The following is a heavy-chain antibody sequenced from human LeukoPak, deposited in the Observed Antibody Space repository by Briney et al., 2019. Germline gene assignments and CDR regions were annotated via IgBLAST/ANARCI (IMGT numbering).Heavy chain of an antibody. CDR2: ISSSSSYI. V-gene: IGHV3-21*01. CDR3: ARDSALLWFGESTKIPFDY. CDR1: GFTFSSYS. D-gene: IGHD3-10*01. Sequence: PGGSLRLSCAASGFTFSSYSMNWVRQAPGKGLEWVSSISSSSSYIYYADSVKGRFTISRDNAKNSLYLQMNSLRAEDTAVYYCARDSALLWFGESTKIPFDYWGQGTLVTVSS. J-gene: IGHJ4*02.